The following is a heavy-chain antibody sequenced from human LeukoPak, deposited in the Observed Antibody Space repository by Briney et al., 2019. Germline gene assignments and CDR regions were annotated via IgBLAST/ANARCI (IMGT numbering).Heavy chain of an antibody. CDR3: KAGEPQNSFDY. CDR1: GGSISSGDYY. Sequence: SQTLSLTCTVSGGSISSGDYYWSWIRQPLGKGLEWIGYIYYSGSTYYNPSLKSRVTISVDTSKNQFSLKLSSVTAADTAVYYCKAGEPQNSFDYWGQGTLVTVSS. V-gene: IGHV4-30-4*01. J-gene: IGHJ4*02. CDR2: IYYSGST. D-gene: IGHD7-27*01.